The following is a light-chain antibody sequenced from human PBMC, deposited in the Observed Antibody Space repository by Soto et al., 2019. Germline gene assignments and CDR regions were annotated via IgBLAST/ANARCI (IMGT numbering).Light chain of an antibody. CDR1: QSVSSN. CDR3: QQYNNWPVT. J-gene: IGKJ4*01. V-gene: IGKV3-15*01. Sequence: EIVMTQSPATLSVSPGERATLSCRASQSVSSNLARYQQKPGQAPRLLIYGASTRATGIPARFSGSGSGTEFTLTISSLQSEDFAVYYCQQYNNWPVTFGGGTK. CDR2: GAS.